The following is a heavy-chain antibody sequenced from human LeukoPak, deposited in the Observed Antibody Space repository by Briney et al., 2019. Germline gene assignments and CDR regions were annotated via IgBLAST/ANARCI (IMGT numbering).Heavy chain of an antibody. CDR3: ARDRWGYDSRSSRSDY. CDR1: GFTFSSYA. CDR2: ISSSSSYI. D-gene: IGHD5-12*01. J-gene: IGHJ4*02. V-gene: IGHV3-21*01. Sequence: GGSLRLSCAASGFTFSSYAMYWVRQAPGKGLEWVSSISSSSSYIYYADSVKGRFTISRDNAKNSLYLQMNSLRAEDTAVYYCARDRWGYDSRSSRSDYWGQGTLVTVSS.